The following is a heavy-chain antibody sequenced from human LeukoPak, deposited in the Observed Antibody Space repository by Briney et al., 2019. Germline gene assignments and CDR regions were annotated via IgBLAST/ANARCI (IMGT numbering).Heavy chain of an antibody. Sequence: SETLSLTCAVYGGSFSGYYWSWIRQPPGKGLEWIGEINHSGSTNYNPSLKSRVTISVDTSKNQFSLKLSSVTAADTAVYYCARKQSSRHAGFDYWGQGTLVTVSS. J-gene: IGHJ4*02. V-gene: IGHV4-34*01. CDR1: GGSFSGYY. CDR2: INHSGST. D-gene: IGHD2-2*01. CDR3: ARKQSSRHAGFDY.